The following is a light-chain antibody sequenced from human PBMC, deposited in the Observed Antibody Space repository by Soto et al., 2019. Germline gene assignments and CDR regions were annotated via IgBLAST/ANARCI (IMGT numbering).Light chain of an antibody. Sequence: DIQMTQSASSLSAAVGDRVTITCQTSQVITEYLNWYQQKPGKAPKLVIYDISTLEIGVPSRFSGGGSGTKFTFTISSLQPEDFATYYCQQSYSTPQTFGQGTKVEIK. J-gene: IGKJ1*01. CDR1: QVITEY. CDR3: QQSYSTPQT. CDR2: DIS. V-gene: IGKV1-39*01.